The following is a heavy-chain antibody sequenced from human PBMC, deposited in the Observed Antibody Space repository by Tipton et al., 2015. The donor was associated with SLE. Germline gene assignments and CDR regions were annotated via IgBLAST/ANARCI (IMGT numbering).Heavy chain of an antibody. CDR2: IKSETDGATA. J-gene: IGHJ4*02. CDR1: GFTFSNAW. CDR3: ARGGYRGYVVY. V-gene: IGHV3-15*01. D-gene: IGHD5-12*01. Sequence: SLRLSCAASGFTFSNAWMSWVRQAPGKGLEWVGRIKSETDGATADYAAPVKGRFTISRDDSKSTLHLQVNSLITEDTAVYYCARGGYRGYVVYWGQGTLVTVSS.